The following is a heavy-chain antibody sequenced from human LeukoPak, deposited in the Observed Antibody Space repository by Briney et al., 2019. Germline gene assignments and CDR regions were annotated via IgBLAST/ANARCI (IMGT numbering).Heavy chain of an antibody. CDR2: IRSMAYGGTT. CDR1: GFTFSDYS. J-gene: IGHJ4*02. CDR3: TRDASYYDFWSGYSN. V-gene: IGHV3-49*04. D-gene: IGHD3-3*01. Sequence: GGSLRLSCRTSGFTFSDYSMIWVRQAPGKGLEWVGFIRSMAYGGTTEHAASVKDRFTISRDDSKSVAYLDMYSLKTEDTGVYYCTRDASYYDFWSGYSNWGQGTLVTVSS.